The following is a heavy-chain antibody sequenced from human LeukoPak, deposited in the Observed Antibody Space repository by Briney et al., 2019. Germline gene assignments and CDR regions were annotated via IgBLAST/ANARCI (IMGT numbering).Heavy chain of an antibody. CDR3: ARGAVVVPAAAPDAFDI. V-gene: IGHV1-2*02. J-gene: IGHJ3*02. CDR2: MNPNSGGT. CDR1: GYTFTGYY. Sequence: ASVKVSCKASGYTFTGYYMHWVRQAPGQGLEWMGWMNPNSGGTNYAQKFQGRVTMTRDTSISTAYMELSRLRSDDTAVYYCARGAVVVPAAAPDAFDIWGQGTMVTVSS. D-gene: IGHD2-2*01.